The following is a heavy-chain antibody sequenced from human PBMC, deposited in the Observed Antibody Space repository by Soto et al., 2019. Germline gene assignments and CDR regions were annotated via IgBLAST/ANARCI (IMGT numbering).Heavy chain of an antibody. CDR2: IFHTGGT. J-gene: IGHJ4*02. D-gene: IGHD6-25*01. CDR1: SDSIAGENW. V-gene: IGHV4-4*02. Sequence: QVQLQESGPGLVKPSETLSLTCTVSSDSIAGENWWSWVRQPPGMGLEWIGEIFHTGGTNYNPSLTSRVTMEVDKFKNQFSLKLISATAADSAVYYCARVFSSGSGWMYYFDFWGQGTLVSVSS. CDR3: ARVFSSGSGWMYYFDF.